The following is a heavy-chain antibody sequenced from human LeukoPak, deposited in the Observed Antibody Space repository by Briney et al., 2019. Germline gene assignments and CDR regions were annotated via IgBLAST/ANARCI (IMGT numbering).Heavy chain of an antibody. CDR3: AKDRIDNTVDQ. V-gene: IGHV3-66*01. J-gene: IGHJ4*02. Sequence: GVSLRLSCVASGFTVSNSYMSWVRQAPGKGLEWVSVIYSAGSTYYADSVKGRFTISRDISKNTLYLQMNGLRAEDTAMYYCAKDRIDNTVDQWGQGTLVTVSS. CDR2: IYSAGST. D-gene: IGHD2-21*01. CDR1: GFTVSNSY.